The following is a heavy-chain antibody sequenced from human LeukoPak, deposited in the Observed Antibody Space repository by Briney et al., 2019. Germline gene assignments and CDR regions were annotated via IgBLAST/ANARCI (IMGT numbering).Heavy chain of an antibody. J-gene: IGHJ4*02. D-gene: IGHD3-3*01. CDR3: ARDLGVGGGLRYA. Sequence: PGGSLRPSCAASGFTVSSNYMRWVRQAPGKGLEWVSVIYSGGSTYYADSVKGRFTISRDNSKNTLYLQMNSLRAEDTAVYYCARDLGVGGGLRYAWSQGTLVTVSS. CDR2: IYSGGST. V-gene: IGHV3-53*01. CDR1: GFTVSSNY.